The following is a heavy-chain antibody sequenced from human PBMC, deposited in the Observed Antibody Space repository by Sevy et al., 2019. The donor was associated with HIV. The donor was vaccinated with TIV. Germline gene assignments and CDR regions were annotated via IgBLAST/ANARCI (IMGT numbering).Heavy chain of an antibody. J-gene: IGHJ3*02. CDR3: ARDRTYDSSGYPDAFDI. Sequence: GGSLRLSCAASGFTFSSYGMHWVRQAPGKGLEWVAVIGYDGSNKYYADSVKGRFTISRDNSKNTLYLQMNSLRAEDTAVYYCARDRTYDSSGYPDAFDIWGQGTMVTVSS. D-gene: IGHD3-22*01. V-gene: IGHV3-33*01. CDR1: GFTFSSYG. CDR2: IGYDGSNK.